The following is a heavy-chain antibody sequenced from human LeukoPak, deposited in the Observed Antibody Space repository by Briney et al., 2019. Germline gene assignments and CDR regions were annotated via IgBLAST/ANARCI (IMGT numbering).Heavy chain of an antibody. D-gene: IGHD1-26*01. V-gene: IGHV3-13*01. Sequence: GGSLRLSCAASGFAFSSDDMHWVRQVSGKGLEWVSAIGHAGDTYYADSVKGRFTISREDAKNYFFLQMNSLRAGDTAVYFCAASGDSIYWGQGTLVTVSS. J-gene: IGHJ4*02. CDR3: AASGDSIY. CDR2: IGHAGDT. CDR1: GFAFSSDD.